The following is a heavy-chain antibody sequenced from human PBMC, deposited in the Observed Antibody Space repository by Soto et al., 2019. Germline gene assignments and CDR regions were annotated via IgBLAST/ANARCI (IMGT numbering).Heavy chain of an antibody. Sequence: QVHLVESGGGVVQPGGSLRLSCAASGFIFSAYGMHWVRQAPGKGLEWVAFISDDGSNQQYADSVQGRFTISRDNPKEILYLQLNSLTAEDTAVFYCAKDLSSPTVGLEDWGQGTTVTVSS. D-gene: IGHD2-15*01. CDR3: AKDLSSPTVGLED. J-gene: IGHJ6*02. V-gene: IGHV3-30*18. CDR1: GFIFSAYG. CDR2: ISDDGSNQ.